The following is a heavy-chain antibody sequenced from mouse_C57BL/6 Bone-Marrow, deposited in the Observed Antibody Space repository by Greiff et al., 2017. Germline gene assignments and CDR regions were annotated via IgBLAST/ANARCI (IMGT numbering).Heavy chain of an antibody. J-gene: IGHJ4*01. CDR1: GYTFTSYW. Sequence: QVQLQQPGAELVMPGASVKLSCKASGYTFTSYWMHWVKQRPGQGLEWIGEIDPSDSYTNYNQKFKGKSTLTVDKSSSTAYMQLSSLTSEDSAVYDCAREGDLPGAMDYWGQGTSVTVSS. CDR2: IDPSDSYT. V-gene: IGHV1-69*01. CDR3: AREGDLPGAMDY.